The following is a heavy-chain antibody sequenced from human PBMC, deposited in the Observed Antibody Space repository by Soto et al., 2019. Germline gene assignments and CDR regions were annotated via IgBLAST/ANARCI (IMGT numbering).Heavy chain of an antibody. Sequence: WESLKISCKGSGYSFSNYWIAWLRQMPGKGLEWMGILYPSASDARYSTSFQGQVTISVDNYISTAYLQWSSLQASDTAMYYCARLLCLSTSCYAGSRHFFDYWGQGALVTVSS. V-gene: IGHV5-51*01. CDR2: LYPSASDA. J-gene: IGHJ4*02. CDR3: ARLLCLSTSCYAGSRHFFDY. D-gene: IGHD2-2*01. CDR1: GYSFSNYW.